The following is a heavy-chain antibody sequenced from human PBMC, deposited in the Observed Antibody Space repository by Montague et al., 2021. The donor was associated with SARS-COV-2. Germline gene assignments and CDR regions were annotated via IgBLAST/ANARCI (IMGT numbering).Heavy chain of an antibody. CDR1: GFTFSSYG. V-gene: IGHV3-33*06. Sequence: SLRLSCATSGFTFSSYGMHWVRQAPGKGLEWVAIIWFDGVNKDYGDSVKGRFTISRDNSKNTLYLQMNSLRAEDTAVYYCAKDSAKDYDSGHGFDIWGQGTMVTVSS. CDR3: AKDSAKDYDSGHGFDI. J-gene: IGHJ3*02. D-gene: IGHD3-10*01. CDR2: IWFDGVNK.